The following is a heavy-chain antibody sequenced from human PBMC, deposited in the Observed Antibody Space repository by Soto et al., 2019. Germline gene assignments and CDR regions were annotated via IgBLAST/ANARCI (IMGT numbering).Heavy chain of an antibody. D-gene: IGHD3-22*01. Sequence: QVQLVESGGGVVQPGRSLRLSCAASGFTFSSYGMHWVRQAPGKGLEWVAVISYDGSNKYYADSVKGRFTISRDNSNNTLYLQMNSLRAEDTAVYYCAKPQNYYDSSGYYPHWGQGTLVTVSS. CDR2: ISYDGSNK. CDR1: GFTFSSYG. CDR3: AKPQNYYDSSGYYPH. V-gene: IGHV3-30*18. J-gene: IGHJ4*02.